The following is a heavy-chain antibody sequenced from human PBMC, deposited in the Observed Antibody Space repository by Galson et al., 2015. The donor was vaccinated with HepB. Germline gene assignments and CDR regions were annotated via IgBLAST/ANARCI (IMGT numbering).Heavy chain of an antibody. Sequence: SVKVSCKASGYTFSNYAMNWVRQAPGQGLEWMGWINTNTGDPTYAQGFTGRFVFSLDTSVSTAYLQISSLKAEDTAEYYCAVLWFGELLKSGMDVWGQGTTVTVSS. J-gene: IGHJ6*02. V-gene: IGHV7-4-1*02. D-gene: IGHD3-10*01. CDR2: INTNTGDP. CDR3: AVLWFGELLKSGMDV. CDR1: GYTFSNYA.